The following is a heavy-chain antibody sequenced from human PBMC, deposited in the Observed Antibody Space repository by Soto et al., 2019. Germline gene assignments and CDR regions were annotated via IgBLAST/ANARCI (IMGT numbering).Heavy chain of an antibody. CDR3: ARNGGSTWDYFDS. CDR1: GGSFTGYY. CDR2: ISHSGRT. Sequence: QVQLQQWGAGLLKPSETLSLTCAVNGGSFTGYYGAWIRQSPGKGLEWIGEISHSGRTNYNPSLKSRVXXPXAXXRPPFSLKVSSVNAADTGMYYCARNGGSTWDYFDSWGQGTVVTVSS. D-gene: IGHD6-13*01. J-gene: IGHJ4*02. V-gene: IGHV4-34*01.